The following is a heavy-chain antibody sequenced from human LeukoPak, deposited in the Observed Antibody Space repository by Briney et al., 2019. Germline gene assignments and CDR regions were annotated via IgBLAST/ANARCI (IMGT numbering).Heavy chain of an antibody. D-gene: IGHD6-13*01. Sequence: SETLSLTCTVSGYSISSGYYWGWIRQPPGKGLEWIGSMYHSGSTFYNPSLKSRVTISVDTSKNQFSLKLSSVTAADTAVYYCARGVVAAAGRTFDFWGQGTLVTVSS. CDR2: MYHSGST. J-gene: IGHJ4*02. CDR1: GYSISSGYY. V-gene: IGHV4-38-2*02. CDR3: ARGVVAAAGRTFDF.